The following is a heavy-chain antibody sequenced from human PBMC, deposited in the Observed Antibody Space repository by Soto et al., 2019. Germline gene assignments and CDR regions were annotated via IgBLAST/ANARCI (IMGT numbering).Heavy chain of an antibody. Sequence: ASVKVSCKASGYTFTSYGISWVRQAPGQGLEWMGWISAYNGNTNYAQKLQGRVTMTTDTSTSTAYMELRSLRSDDTAVYYCARDPDQWVEVATMPGGYYYYMDVWGKGTTVTVSS. J-gene: IGHJ6*03. CDR3: ARDPDQWVEVATMPGGYYYYMDV. CDR1: GYTFTSYG. V-gene: IGHV1-18*01. CDR2: ISAYNGNT. D-gene: IGHD5-12*01.